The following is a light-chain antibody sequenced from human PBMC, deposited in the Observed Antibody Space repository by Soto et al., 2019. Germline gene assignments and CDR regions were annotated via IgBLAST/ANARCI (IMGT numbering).Light chain of an antibody. CDR3: GTWDSSLSAVV. V-gene: IGLV1-51*01. CDR1: SSNIGNNY. CDR2: DNN. Sequence: QSVLTQPPSVSAAPGQKVIISCSGSSSNIGNNYVSWYQQLPGTAPKLLIYDNNKRPSGIPDRFSGSKSGTSATLGITGLQTGDEADYYCGTWDSSLSAVVFGGGTKLTVL. J-gene: IGLJ2*01.